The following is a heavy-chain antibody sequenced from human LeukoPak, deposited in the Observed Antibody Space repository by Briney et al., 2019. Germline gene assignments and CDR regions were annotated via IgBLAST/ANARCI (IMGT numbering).Heavy chain of an antibody. CDR3: ARDRATRDGYNQAFYGMDV. J-gene: IGHJ6*01. Sequence: GASVKVSCKASGGTFSSYAISWVRQAPGQGLEWMGRIIPIFGIANYAQKFQGRVTITADKSTSTAYMELSSLRSEDTAVYYCARDRATRDGYNQAFYGMDVWGPRDHGHRLL. CDR1: GGTFSSYA. D-gene: IGHD5-24*01. CDR2: IIPIFGIA. V-gene: IGHV1-69*04.